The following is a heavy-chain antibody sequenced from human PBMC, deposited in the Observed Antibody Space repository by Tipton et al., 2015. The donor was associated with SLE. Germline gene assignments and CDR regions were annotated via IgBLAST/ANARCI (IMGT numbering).Heavy chain of an antibody. CDR3: AKSGPRGGSGSHDF. V-gene: IGHV3-23*01. D-gene: IGHD3-10*01. CDR2: ITGSAKTT. CDR1: GFTFSTYS. Sequence: GSLRLSCAASGFTFSTYSMNWVRQAPGKGLEWVSEITGSAKTTYYADSVKGRFTISRDNSKNTLSLQMTSLRVDDTAVYYCAKSGPRGGSGSHDFWGQGVLVTVSS. J-gene: IGHJ4*02.